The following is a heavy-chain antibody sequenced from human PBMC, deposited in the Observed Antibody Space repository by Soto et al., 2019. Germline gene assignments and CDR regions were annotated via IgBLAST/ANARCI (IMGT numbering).Heavy chain of an antibody. D-gene: IGHD3-3*01. CDR2: AYSSGGT. CDR1: GGSMTSYY. J-gene: IGHJ5*02. CDR3: ARGQRFSDWFDP. Sequence: SETLSLTCTVSGGSMTSYYWTWIRQPAGKGLEWIGRAYSSGGTHYNPSLKSRVTISLDTSKNQFSLRLLSVTDADTAGYFCARGQRFSDWFDPWGQGTLVTVSS. V-gene: IGHV4-4*07.